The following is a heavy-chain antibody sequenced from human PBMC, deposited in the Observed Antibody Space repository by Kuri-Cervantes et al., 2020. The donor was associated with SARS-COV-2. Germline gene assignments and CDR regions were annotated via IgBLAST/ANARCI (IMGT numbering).Heavy chain of an antibody. V-gene: IGHV3-30*03. D-gene: IGHD4/OR15-4a*01. J-gene: IGHJ4*03. CDR2: ISYDGSNK. CDR1: GFTFSSYG. CDR3: ASGGKPRYGGYLSY. Sequence: GESLKISCAASGFTFSSYGMHWVRQAPGKGLEWVAVISYDGSNKYYADSVKGRFTISRDNSKNTLYLQMNSLRAEDTAVYYCASGGKPRYGGYLSYWGQGTLVAVSS.